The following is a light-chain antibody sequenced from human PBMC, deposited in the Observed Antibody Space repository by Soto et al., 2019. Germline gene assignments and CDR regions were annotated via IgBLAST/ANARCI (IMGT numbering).Light chain of an antibody. CDR1: QSISSY. Sequence: DIQMTQSPASLSASLGDRVTITCGASQSISSYLNWYQQKPGKAPKLLIYAASSLQSGVPSRFSGSGSGTDFTLTISSLQPEDFATYYCQQSYSTPRITFGQGTRLEIK. V-gene: IGKV1-39*01. J-gene: IGKJ5*01. CDR3: QQSYSTPRIT. CDR2: AAS.